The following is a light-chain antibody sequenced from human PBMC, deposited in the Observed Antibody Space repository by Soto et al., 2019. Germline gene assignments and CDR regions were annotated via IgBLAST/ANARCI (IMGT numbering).Light chain of an antibody. Sequence: QSALTQPASVSGSPGQSITISCTRSSTDFENYNLVSWYQHCPDKAPKLIIYEGTKRPSEISDRFSGSESDTTASLIISGRQPEDDADYYCSSYAGSSARVVFGGGTKLTVL. V-gene: IGLV2-23*01. CDR3: SSYAGSSARVV. CDR1: STDFENYNL. J-gene: IGLJ2*01. CDR2: EGT.